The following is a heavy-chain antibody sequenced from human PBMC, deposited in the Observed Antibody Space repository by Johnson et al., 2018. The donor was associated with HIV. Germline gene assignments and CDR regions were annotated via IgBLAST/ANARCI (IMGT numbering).Heavy chain of an antibody. CDR1: GFTFSSYA. CDR3: ALDDIGRRIAGANDAFDI. V-gene: IGHV3-23*04. J-gene: IGHJ3*02. D-gene: IGHD1-26*01. CDR2: ISGSSGKI. Sequence: VQLVESGGGVVQPGGSLRLSCAASGFTFSSYAMHWVRQAPGKGLEWVSAISGSSGKIDYAGSVKGRFTISRDNSKNTLYMQMNSLRAEDTALYYCALDDIGRRIAGANDAFDIWGQGTMVTVSS.